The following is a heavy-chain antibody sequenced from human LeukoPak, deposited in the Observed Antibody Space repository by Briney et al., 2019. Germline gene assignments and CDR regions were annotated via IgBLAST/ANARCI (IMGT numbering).Heavy chain of an antibody. CDR1: GGSISSYY. CDR3: ARGTTRITMVRGVIKYNWFDP. D-gene: IGHD3-10*01. CDR2: IYYSGST. V-gene: IGHV4-59*01. Sequence: SETLSLTCTVSGGSISSYYWSWIRQPPGKGLEWIGYIYYSGSTNYNPSLKSRVTISVDTSKNQFSLKLSSVTAADTAVYYCARGTTRITMVRGVIKYNWFDPWGQGTLVTVSS. J-gene: IGHJ5*02.